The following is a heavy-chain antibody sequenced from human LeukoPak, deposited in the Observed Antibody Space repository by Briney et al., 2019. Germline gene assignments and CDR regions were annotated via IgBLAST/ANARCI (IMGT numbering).Heavy chain of an antibody. V-gene: IGHV4-38-2*01. J-gene: IGHJ4*02. D-gene: IGHD4-11*01. Sequence: SETLSLTCAVSGYSITSGYYWAWIRQPPGKGLEWIGNIYHSGSTYYNASLKSRVTISVDTSKNQFSLKLSSVTAADTAVYYCARRYSNYFFHYWGQGTLVTVSS. CDR2: IYHSGST. CDR3: ARRYSNYFFHY. CDR1: GYSITSGYY.